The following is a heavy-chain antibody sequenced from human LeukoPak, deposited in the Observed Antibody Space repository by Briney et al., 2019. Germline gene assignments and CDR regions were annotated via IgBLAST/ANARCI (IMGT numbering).Heavy chain of an antibody. CDR2: ISGSGGST. CDR1: GFTFSSYA. V-gene: IGHV3-23*01. Sequence: PGGSLRLSCAASGFTFSSYAMSWVRQAPGKGLEWVSAISGSGGSTYYADSVKGRFTISRDNSKNTLYLQMNSLRAEDTAVYYCAKDREGGYSYGYVGYWGQGTLVTVSS. D-gene: IGHD5-18*01. CDR3: AKDREGGYSYGYVGY. J-gene: IGHJ4*02.